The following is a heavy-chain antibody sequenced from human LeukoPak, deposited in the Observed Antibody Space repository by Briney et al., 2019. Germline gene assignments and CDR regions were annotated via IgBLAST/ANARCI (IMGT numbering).Heavy chain of an antibody. D-gene: IGHD6-13*01. Sequence: SETLSLTCTVSGGSISSGDYYWSWIRQPPGKGLEWIGYIYYSGSTYYNPSLKSRVTISVDTSKNQFSLKLSSVTAADTAVYYCARERARGGIAPRKSYRGTPAFFDYWGQGTPVTVSS. CDR1: GGSISSGDYY. CDR2: IYYSGST. J-gene: IGHJ4*02. CDR3: ARERARGGIAPRKSYRGTPAFFDY. V-gene: IGHV4-30-4*08.